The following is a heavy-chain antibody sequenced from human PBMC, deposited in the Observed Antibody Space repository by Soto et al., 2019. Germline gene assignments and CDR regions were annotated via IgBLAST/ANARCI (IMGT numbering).Heavy chain of an antibody. V-gene: IGHV4-59*08. CDR1: GDYISSHY. Sequence: QVQLQESGPGLVKPSETLSLTCTVSGDYISSHYWSWIRQPPGKGLEWIGYVYHSGKTDANPSLKSRVTISIDTSKNRIALILPSVTASDAAVYYCARPKGIAPAIWYVPLWGRGNLVTVSS. D-gene: IGHD6-13*01. CDR3: ARPKGIAPAIWYVPL. CDR2: VYHSGKT. J-gene: IGHJ2*01.